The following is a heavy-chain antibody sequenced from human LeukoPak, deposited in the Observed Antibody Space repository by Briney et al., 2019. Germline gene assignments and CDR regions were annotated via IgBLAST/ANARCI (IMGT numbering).Heavy chain of an antibody. CDR2: IFYTGSTNYRYYRGST. D-gene: IGHD3-10*01. J-gene: IGHJ6*03. V-gene: IGHV4-59*12. Sequence: PSETLSLTCSVSGGTVAGGSTSSYYWTWIRQPPGKGLEWIGSIFYTGSTNYRYYRGSTNYNPSLKSRVTISVDTSKNQVSLKLSSVTAADTAVYYCARLTKNDSGSFRFGKKKRGYMDVWGKGTTVTISS. CDR3: ARLTKNDSGSFRFGKKKRGYMDV. CDR1: GGTVAGGSTSSYY.